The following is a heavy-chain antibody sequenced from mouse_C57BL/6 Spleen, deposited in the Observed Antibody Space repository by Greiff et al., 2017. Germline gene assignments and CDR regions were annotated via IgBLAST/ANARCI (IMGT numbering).Heavy chain of an antibody. V-gene: IGHV1-80*01. CDR2: IYPGDGDT. D-gene: IGHD1-1*01. CDR3: ARGITTVVAHFDY. CDR1: GYAFSSYW. Sequence: LQESGAELVKPGASVKISCKASGYAFSSYWMNWVKQRPGKGLEWIGQIYPGDGDTNYNGKFKGKATLTADKSSSTAYMRLSSLTSEDSAVDFCARGITTVVAHFDYWGQGTTLTVSS. J-gene: IGHJ2*01.